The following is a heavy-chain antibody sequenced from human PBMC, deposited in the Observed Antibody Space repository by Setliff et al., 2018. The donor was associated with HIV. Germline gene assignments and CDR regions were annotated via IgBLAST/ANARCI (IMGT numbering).Heavy chain of an antibody. CDR3: ARERSALLWKNWFDP. CDR2: IYHSGST. CDR1: GYSISSGYY. J-gene: IGHJ5*02. V-gene: IGHV4-38-2*02. Sequence: KTSETLSLTCAVSGYSISSGYYWGWIRQPPGKGLEWIGSIYHSGSTYYNPSLKSRVTISVDTSKNQFSLKLSSVTAADTAVYYCARERSALLWKNWFDPWGQGTLVTVSS. D-gene: IGHD3-10*01.